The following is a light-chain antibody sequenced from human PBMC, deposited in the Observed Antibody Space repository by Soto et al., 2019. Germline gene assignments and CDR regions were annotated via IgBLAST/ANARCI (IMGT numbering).Light chain of an antibody. J-gene: IGKJ1*01. CDR3: QQYNSYSPRT. Sequence: DIQMTQSPSTLSASVGDRVTITCRASQSISSWLAWYQQKPGEAPKLLIYKASSLESGVPSRFSGSGSGTEFTLTISSLQPDDFATYYCQQYNSYSPRTFGQGTKVEIK. CDR2: KAS. V-gene: IGKV1-5*03. CDR1: QSISSW.